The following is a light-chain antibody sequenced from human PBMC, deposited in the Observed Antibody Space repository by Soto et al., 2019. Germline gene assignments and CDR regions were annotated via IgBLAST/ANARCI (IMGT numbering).Light chain of an antibody. CDR1: QSVSSN. Sequence: EIVMTQSPSTLSLSAVERATLSCSASQSVSSNLAWYQQKPGQAPRLLIYGASGRATGIPDRFSGSGSGTDFTLTISRLEPEDFAVYYCQQRSNWPPITFGQGTRLEIK. J-gene: IGKJ5*01. CDR3: QQRSNWPPIT. CDR2: GAS. V-gene: IGKV3D-20*02.